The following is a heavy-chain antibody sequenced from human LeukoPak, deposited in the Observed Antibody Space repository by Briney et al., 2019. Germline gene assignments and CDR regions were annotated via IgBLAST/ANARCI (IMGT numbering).Heavy chain of an antibody. J-gene: IGHJ4*02. CDR1: GFTFSSYA. CDR3: AKSPFSLAAAGDLDY. CDR2: ISGSGGSK. D-gene: IGHD6-13*01. V-gene: IGHV3-23*01. Sequence: GGSLRLSCAASGFTFSSYAMSWVRQAQGKGLEWVSAISGSGGSKYYADSVKSRFTISRDNSKNTLYLQMNSLRAEDTAVYYCAKSPFSLAAAGDLDYWGQGTLVTVSS.